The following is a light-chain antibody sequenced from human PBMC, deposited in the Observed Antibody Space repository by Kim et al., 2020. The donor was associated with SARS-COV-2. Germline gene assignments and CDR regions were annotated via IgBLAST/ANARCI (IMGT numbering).Light chain of an antibody. J-gene: IGKJ5*01. Sequence: DIQMTQSPSSLSASVGDRVTITCRASQGISNYVAWYQQKPGKVPKLLIYAASTLQSGVPSRFSGSGSGTDFTLTISSLQPEDVATYYCQKYNSALSITFGQGKRLEIK. CDR2: AAS. CDR1: QGISNY. V-gene: IGKV1-27*01. CDR3: QKYNSALSIT.